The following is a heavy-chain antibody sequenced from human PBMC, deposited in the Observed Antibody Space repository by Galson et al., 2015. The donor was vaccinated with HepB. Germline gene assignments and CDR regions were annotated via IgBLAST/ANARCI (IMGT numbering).Heavy chain of an antibody. CDR3: ARDTVDGMDV. Sequence: SLRLSCAASGFTFGVYSMNWVRQTPGKRLEWVSSISHSSTYRYYADSVKGRFTISRDNANNSLYLQMNILRAEGTALYYCARDTVDGMDVWGQGTTVTVSS. D-gene: IGHD4-17*01. CDR1: GFTFGVYS. CDR2: ISHSSTYR. V-gene: IGHV3-21*04. J-gene: IGHJ6*02.